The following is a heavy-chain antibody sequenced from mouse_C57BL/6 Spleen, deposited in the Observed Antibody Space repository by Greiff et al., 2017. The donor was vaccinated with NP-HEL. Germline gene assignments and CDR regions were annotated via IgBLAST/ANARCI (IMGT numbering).Heavy chain of an antibody. CDR3: ARGCYDAWFAY. J-gene: IGHJ3*01. CDR2: IYPGDGDT. Sequence: QVQLQQSGAELVKPGASVKISCKASGYAFSSYWMNWVKQRPGKGLEWIGQIYPGDGDTKYNGKFKGKATLTADKSSSTAYMQLSSLTSEDSAVYFCARGCYDAWFAYWGQGTLVTVSA. D-gene: IGHD2-12*01. V-gene: IGHV1-80*01. CDR1: GYAFSSYW.